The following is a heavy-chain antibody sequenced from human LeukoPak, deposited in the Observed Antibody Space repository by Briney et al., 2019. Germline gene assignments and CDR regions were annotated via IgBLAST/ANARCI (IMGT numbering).Heavy chain of an antibody. CDR1: GYNFDDYW. V-gene: IGHV5-51*01. J-gene: IGHJ4*02. CDR2: IYPGDSDS. D-gene: IGHD2-2*01. CDR3: ARHFVVPAALDY. Sequence: GESLKISCKGSGYNFDDYWITWVRQRPGKGLEWMGIIYPGDSDSTYSPSFQGQVTISADKSTNTAYVQWRSLKASDTAMYYCARHFVVPAALDYWGQGTLVTVSS.